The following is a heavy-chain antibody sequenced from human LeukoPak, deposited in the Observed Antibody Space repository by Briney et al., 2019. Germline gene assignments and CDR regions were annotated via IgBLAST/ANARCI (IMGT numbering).Heavy chain of an antibody. J-gene: IGHJ1*01. CDR2: ISGSGGST. CDR1: GFTFSSYA. Sequence: PGGSLRLSCAASGFTFSSYAMSWVRQAPGKGLEWVSAISGSGGSTYYADSVKGRFTISRDNSKNTLYLQMNSLRAEDTAVYYCAKDRPPMRVGAPLDFQHWGQGTLVTVSS. D-gene: IGHD1-26*01. V-gene: IGHV3-23*01. CDR3: AKDRPPMRVGAPLDFQH.